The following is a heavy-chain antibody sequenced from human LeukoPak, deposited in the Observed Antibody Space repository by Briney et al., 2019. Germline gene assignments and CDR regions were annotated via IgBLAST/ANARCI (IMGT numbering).Heavy chain of an antibody. CDR3: AKVVDTAMLTDFDY. D-gene: IGHD5-18*01. V-gene: IGHV3-66*01. J-gene: IGHJ4*02. CDR2: IYSGGST. CDR1: GFTVSSNY. Sequence: PGGSLRLSCAASGFTVSSNYMSWVRQAPGKGLEWVSVIYSGGSTYYADSVKGRFTISRDNSKNTLYLQMNSLRAEDTAVYYCAKVVDTAMLTDFDYWGQGTLVTVSS.